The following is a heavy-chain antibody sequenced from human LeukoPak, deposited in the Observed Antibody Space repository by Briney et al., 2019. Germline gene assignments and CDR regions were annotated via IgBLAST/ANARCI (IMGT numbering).Heavy chain of an antibody. V-gene: IGHV4-59*11. J-gene: IGHJ6*03. Sequence: TSETLSLTCTVSGGSISSHYWSWIRQPPGKGLEWIGYIYYSGSTNYNPSFKSRVTISVDTSKNQFSLKLSSVTAADTAVYYCARVAWELLWRYYYYYMDVWGKGTTVTVSS. D-gene: IGHD1-26*01. CDR2: IYYSGST. CDR3: ARVAWELLWRYYYYYMDV. CDR1: GGSISSHY.